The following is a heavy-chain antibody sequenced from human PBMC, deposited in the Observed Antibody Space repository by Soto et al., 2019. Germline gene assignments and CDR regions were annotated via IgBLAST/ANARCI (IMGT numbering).Heavy chain of an antibody. Sequence: PGGSLRLSXAASGFTFSSYAMSWVRQAPGKGLEWVSAISGSGGSTYYADSVKGRFTISRDNSKNTLYLQMNSLRAEDTAVYYCAKCGPTNIVVVPAADYWGQGTLVTVSS. V-gene: IGHV3-23*01. D-gene: IGHD2-2*01. CDR3: AKCGPTNIVVVPAADY. CDR2: ISGSGGST. J-gene: IGHJ4*02. CDR1: GFTFSSYA.